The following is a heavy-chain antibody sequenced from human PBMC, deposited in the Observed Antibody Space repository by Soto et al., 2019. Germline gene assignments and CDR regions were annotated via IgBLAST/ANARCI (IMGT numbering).Heavy chain of an antibody. CDR1: GGSISSYY. CDR2: IYYSGST. J-gene: IGHJ4*02. D-gene: IGHD3-22*01. CDR3: ARRLNYYDSSGYYYGYYFDY. V-gene: IGHV4-59*08. Sequence: SETLSLTCTVSGGSISSYYWSWIRQPPGKGLEWIGYIYYSGSTNYNPSLKSRVTISVDTSKNQLSLKLSSVTAADTALYYCARRLNYYDSSGYYYGYYFDYWGQGTLVTVS.